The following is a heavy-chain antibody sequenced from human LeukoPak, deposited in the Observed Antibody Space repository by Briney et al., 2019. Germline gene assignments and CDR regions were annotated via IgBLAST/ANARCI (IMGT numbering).Heavy chain of an antibody. D-gene: IGHD5-12*01. CDR1: GGSISSGSYY. CDR3: ARDRFSGYDYNWFDP. J-gene: IGHJ5*02. V-gene: IGHV4-61*02. CDR2: IYTSGST. Sequence: SETLSLTCTVSGGSISSGSYYWSWIRQPAGKGLEWIGRIYTSGSTNYNPSLKSRVTISVDTSKNQFSLKLSSVTAADTAVYYCARDRFSGYDYNWFDPWGQGTLVTVSS.